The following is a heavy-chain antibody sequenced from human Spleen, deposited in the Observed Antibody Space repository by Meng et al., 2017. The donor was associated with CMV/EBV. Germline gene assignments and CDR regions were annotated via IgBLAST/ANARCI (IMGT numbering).Heavy chain of an antibody. CDR3: TTDRPRSGGKTHDY. CDR1: GFTFSNAW. J-gene: IGHJ4*02. Sequence: EVQVGGFGGALVKPGGSLRRSCAGSGFTFSNAWMSWVRQAPGKGLEWVGRIKRKRDGETIDYSAPVKGRFTISRDDSKNTLYLEMNSLKTEDTAVYYCTTDRPRSGGKTHDYWGQGTLVTVSS. CDR2: IKRKRDGETI. D-gene: IGHD4-23*01. V-gene: IGHV3-15*02.